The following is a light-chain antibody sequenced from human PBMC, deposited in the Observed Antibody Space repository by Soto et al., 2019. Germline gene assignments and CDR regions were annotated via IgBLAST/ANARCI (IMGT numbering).Light chain of an antibody. CDR2: GAS. J-gene: IGKJ2*01. CDR1: QSVSSN. CDR3: QHYHKWPPYT. V-gene: IGKV3-15*01. Sequence: EIVMTQSPATLSVSPGERATLSCRASQSVSSNLAWYQQKPGQAPSLLIYGASNRATGIPARFSGSGSGTEFTLTLSRLQSEDFAVYYCQHYHKWPPYTFGQGTNLELK.